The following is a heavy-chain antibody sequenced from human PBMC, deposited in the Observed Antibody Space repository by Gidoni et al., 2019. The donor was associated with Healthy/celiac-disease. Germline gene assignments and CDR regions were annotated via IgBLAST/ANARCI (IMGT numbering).Heavy chain of an antibody. CDR2: ISYDGSNK. CDR3: AKLSTVVDHYYDYGMDV. J-gene: IGHJ6*02. D-gene: IGHD2-15*01. Sequence: QVQLVESGGGVVPPGRSLRLSCAASGFPFSSYGMHWVRQAPGKGLEWVAVISYDGSNKYYADSVKGRFTISRDNSKITLYLQMNSLRAEDTAVYYGAKLSTVVDHYYDYGMDVWGQGTTVTVSS. CDR1: GFPFSSYG. V-gene: IGHV3-30*18.